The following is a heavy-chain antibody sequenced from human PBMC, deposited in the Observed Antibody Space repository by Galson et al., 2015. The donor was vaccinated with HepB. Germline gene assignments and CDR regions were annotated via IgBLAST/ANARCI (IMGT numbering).Heavy chain of an antibody. CDR2: ISYDGNNE. Sequence: SLRLSCADSGFTFSNYGMHWVRQAPGKGLEWLAVISYDGNNEYYTDSVKGRFTISRDNSKNTLYLQMNSLRAEDTAVYYCAKDKAVLALSYWYFDLWGCGTLVTVSS. CDR3: AKDKAVLALSYWYFDL. V-gene: IGHV3-30*18. D-gene: IGHD2-21*01. J-gene: IGHJ2*01. CDR1: GFTFSNYG.